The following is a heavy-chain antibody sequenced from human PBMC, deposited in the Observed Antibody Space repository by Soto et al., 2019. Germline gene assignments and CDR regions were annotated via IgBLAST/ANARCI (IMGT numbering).Heavy chain of an antibody. CDR2: MSGSGGST. CDR3: AKEPNYDFWSGYRYFDS. Sequence: DVQLLESGGGLVQPGGSLRLSCTASGFTFSNYAMSWVRQAPGKGLEWVSSMSGSGGSTYYADSVKGRFTISRDNSKKTLDLHMSSLRAEDTAFYYCAKEPNYDFWSGYRYFDSWGQGSLVIVSS. V-gene: IGHV3-23*01. CDR1: GFTFSNYA. D-gene: IGHD3-3*01. J-gene: IGHJ4*02.